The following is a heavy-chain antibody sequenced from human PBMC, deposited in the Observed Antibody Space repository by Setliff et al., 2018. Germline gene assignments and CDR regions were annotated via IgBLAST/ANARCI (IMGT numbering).Heavy chain of an antibody. CDR1: GFTFSSYA. CDR3: AKDFFYSNYSYYYYYMDV. V-gene: IGHV3-23*01. CDR2: ISGSGGST. D-gene: IGHD4-4*01. Sequence: PGGSLRLSCAASGFTFSSYAMSWVRQAPGKGLEWVSAISGSGGSTYYADSVKGRFTISRDNSKNTLYLQMNSLRAEDTAVYYCAKDFFYSNYSYYYYYMDVWGKGTTVTVSS. J-gene: IGHJ6*03.